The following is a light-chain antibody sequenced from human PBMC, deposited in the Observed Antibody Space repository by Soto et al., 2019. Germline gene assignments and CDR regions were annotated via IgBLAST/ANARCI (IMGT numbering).Light chain of an antibody. Sequence: EIVLTQSPATLSVSPGETVTLSCRASQSVSSSLAWYQQQPGRSPRLLIYGASTRATGIPARFSGSRSGTEFTLTISNLQSEDFAVYHCQQYNNWPPLTFGGGTKVEIK. V-gene: IGKV3-15*01. CDR2: GAS. CDR1: QSVSSS. J-gene: IGKJ4*01. CDR3: QQYNNWPPLT.